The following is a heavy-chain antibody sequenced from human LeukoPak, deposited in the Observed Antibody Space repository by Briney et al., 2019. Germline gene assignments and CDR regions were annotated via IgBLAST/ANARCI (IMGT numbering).Heavy chain of an antibody. CDR2: INHSGST. D-gene: IGHD3-10*01. CDR1: GGSFSGYY. V-gene: IGHV4-34*01. J-gene: IGHJ6*02. CDR3: ARGWYYGSGSYHNDHWDYYYYGMDV. Sequence: SETLSLTCAVYGGSFSGYYWSWIRQPPGKGLEWIGEINHSGSTNYNPSLKGRVTISVDTSKNQFSLKLSSVTAADTAVYYCARGWYYGSGSYHNDHWDYYYYGMDVWGQGTTVTVSS.